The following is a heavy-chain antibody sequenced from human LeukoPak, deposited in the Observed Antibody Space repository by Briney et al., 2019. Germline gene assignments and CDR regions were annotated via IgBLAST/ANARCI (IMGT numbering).Heavy chain of an antibody. V-gene: IGHV3-21*01. Sequence: GGSLRLSCAASGSTFSSYSMNWVRQAPGKGLEWVSSISSSSSYIYYADSVKGRFTISRDNAKNSLYLQMNSLRAEDTAVYYCARAPLTITMVRGVISPWGQGTLVTVSS. D-gene: IGHD3-10*01. CDR1: GSTFSSYS. CDR2: ISSSSSYI. J-gene: IGHJ5*02. CDR3: ARAPLTITMVRGVISP.